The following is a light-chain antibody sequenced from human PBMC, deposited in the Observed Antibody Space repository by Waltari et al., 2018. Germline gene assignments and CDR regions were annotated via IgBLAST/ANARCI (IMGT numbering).Light chain of an antibody. CDR1: SSDVGGHKH. V-gene: IGLV2-14*03. CDR2: DVT. J-gene: IGLJ3*02. CDR3: NSFTSSTTWV. Sequence: QSALTQPASVSGSPGQSITISCTGTSSDVGGHKHVSWYQQHPGQAHKLLIYDVTKWPSGFSERFSVSKSGNTASLTISGLQAEDDADYYCNSFTSSTTWVFGGGTRVTVL.